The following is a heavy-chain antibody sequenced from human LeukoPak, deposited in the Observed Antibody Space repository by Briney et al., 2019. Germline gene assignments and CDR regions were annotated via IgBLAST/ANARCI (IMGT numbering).Heavy chain of an antibody. J-gene: IGHJ3*02. Sequence: GASVKVSCKASGYTFTSYYMHWVRQAPGQGLEWMGIINPSGGSTSYAQKFQGRVTMTRDMSTSTVYMELSSLRSEDTAVYYCARDEGSWVYDSSGNDDAFDIWGQGTMVTVSS. V-gene: IGHV1-46*01. D-gene: IGHD3-22*01. CDR3: ARDEGSWVYDSSGNDDAFDI. CDR1: GYTFTSYY. CDR2: INPSGGST.